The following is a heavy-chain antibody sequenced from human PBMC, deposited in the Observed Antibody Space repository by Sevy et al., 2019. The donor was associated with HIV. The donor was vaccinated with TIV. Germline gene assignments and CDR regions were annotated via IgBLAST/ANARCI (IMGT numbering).Heavy chain of an antibody. D-gene: IGHD3-22*01. J-gene: IGHJ4*02. V-gene: IGHV3-30*03. CDR3: ADDSLGSYERLFDY. CDR2: ISNDGSNK. Sequence: GGSLRLSCVVSGFTFSSFDMHWVRQAPGKGLEWVAFISNDGSNKYYEDSVKGRVTISRDNSKNTLYLQMNSLRAEDSAAYYCADDSLGSYERLFDYWGQGTLVTVSS. CDR1: GFTFSSFD.